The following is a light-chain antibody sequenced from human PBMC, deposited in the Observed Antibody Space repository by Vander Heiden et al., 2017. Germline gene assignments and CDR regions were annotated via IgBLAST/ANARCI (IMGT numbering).Light chain of an antibody. Sequence: PGQRATLSCRASQSLSRNFLACYQQKPGQSPRLLIYGASNRAAGTPDRFSGSGSGTAFTLTISRLEPEDFAVYFCQQYDKLPLTFGGGTKVDLK. CDR2: GAS. CDR1: QSLSRNF. CDR3: QQYDKLPLT. V-gene: IGKV3-20*01. J-gene: IGKJ4*01.